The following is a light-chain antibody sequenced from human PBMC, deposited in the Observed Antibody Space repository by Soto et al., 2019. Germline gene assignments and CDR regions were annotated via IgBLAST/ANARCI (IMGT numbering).Light chain of an antibody. CDR2: AAS. CDR1: QTISSY. V-gene: IGKV1-39*01. CDR3: QQSYSPPFT. J-gene: IGKJ3*01. Sequence: DIQMTQSPSSLSASVGDGVTITCRASQTISSYLNWYQQRPGIAPRLLIYAASTLQSGAPSRFSGRGFATNFTLAINSLQPEDFATYYCQQSYSPPFTFGPGTKVDIK.